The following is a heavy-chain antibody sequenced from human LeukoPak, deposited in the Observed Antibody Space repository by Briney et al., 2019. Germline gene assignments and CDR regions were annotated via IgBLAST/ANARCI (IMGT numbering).Heavy chain of an antibody. Sequence: GGSLRLSCAASGFTFRGYAMGWVRRVPGKGLEWVLAISGSGGSTDYADSVKGRFTISRDNSKNTLYLQMNSLRAEDTAVYYCAKSIAAAGIFVFDYRGQGTLVTVSS. CDR1: GFTFRGYA. J-gene: IGHJ4*02. V-gene: IGHV3-23*01. CDR2: ISGSGGST. D-gene: IGHD6-13*01. CDR3: AKSIAAAGIFVFDY.